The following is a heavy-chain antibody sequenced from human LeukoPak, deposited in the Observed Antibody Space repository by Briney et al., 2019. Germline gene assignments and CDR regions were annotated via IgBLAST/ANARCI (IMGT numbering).Heavy chain of an antibody. CDR2: ISGNGGST. D-gene: IGHD6-13*01. J-gene: IGHJ4*02. CDR1: GFTFSSYA. V-gene: IGHV3-64*01. Sequence: GGSLRLSCAASGFTFSSYAMHWFRQAPGKGLEYVSTISGNGGSTYYANSVKGRFTISRDNSKNTLYLQMGSLRAEDMAVYYCARGGSSWYYPYFDYWGQGTLVTVSS. CDR3: ARGGSSWYYPYFDY.